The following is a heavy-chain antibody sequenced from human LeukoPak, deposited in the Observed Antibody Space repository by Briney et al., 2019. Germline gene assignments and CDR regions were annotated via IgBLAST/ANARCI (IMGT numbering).Heavy chain of an antibody. Sequence: PSETLSLTCTVSSASITSSPYFWGWIRQSPGKGLEWIGSISYSGTTYYNPSLKSRVTISVDTSKNQFSLKLSSVTAADTAVYYCARQSDSSRWLQQAVYFDYWGQGTLVTVSS. CDR2: ISYSGTT. CDR1: SASITSSPYF. D-gene: IGHD5-24*01. V-gene: IGHV4-39*07. CDR3: ARQSDSSRWLQQAVYFDY. J-gene: IGHJ4*02.